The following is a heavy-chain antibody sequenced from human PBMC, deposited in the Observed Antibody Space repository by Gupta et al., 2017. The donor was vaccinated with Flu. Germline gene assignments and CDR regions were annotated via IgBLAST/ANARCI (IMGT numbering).Heavy chain of an antibody. V-gene: IGHV1-69*02. Sequence: QVQLVQSGAEVKKPGSSVKVSCKASGGTFSSYTISWVRQAPGQGLEWMGRIIPILGIANYAQKFQGRVTITADKSTSTAYMELSSLRSEDTAVYYCARVSGLYCSSTSCPDVWGQGTTVTVSS. CDR3: ARVSGLYCSSTSCPDV. CDR2: IIPILGIA. CDR1: GGTFSSYT. J-gene: IGHJ6*02. D-gene: IGHD2-2*01.